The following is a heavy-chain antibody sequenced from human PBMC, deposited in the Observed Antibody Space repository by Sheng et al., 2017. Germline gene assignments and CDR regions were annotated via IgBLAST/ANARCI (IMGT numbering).Heavy chain of an antibody. V-gene: IGHV3-7*01. Sequence: EVQLVESGGGLVQPGGSLRLSCAASEFTFSSYWMSWVRQAPGKGLEWVANIKQDGSEKYYVDSVKGRFTISRDNAKNSLYLQMNSLRAEDTAVYYCARETKADYDFWSGYYGYFDYWGQGTLVTVSS. CDR2: IKQDGSEK. CDR1: EFTFSSYW. CDR3: ARETKADYDFWSGYYGYFDY. D-gene: IGHD3-3*01. J-gene: IGHJ4*02.